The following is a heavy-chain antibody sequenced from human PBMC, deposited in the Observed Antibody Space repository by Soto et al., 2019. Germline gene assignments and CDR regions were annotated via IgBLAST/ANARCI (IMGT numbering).Heavy chain of an antibody. D-gene: IGHD2-15*01. CDR2: IDPSDSYT. V-gene: IGHV5-10-1*01. Sequence: EVQLVQSGAEVKKPGESLRISCKGSGYSFTSYWISWVRQMPGNGLEWMGTIDPSDSYTNYSPSFQGHVTISADKSISTASLQWSSLTASDTAMYYCARLTVGLEDYCSGGSCHPPRPSPGMDVWGQGTTVTVSS. CDR3: ARLTVGLEDYCSGGSCHPPRPSPGMDV. CDR1: GYSFTSYW. J-gene: IGHJ6*02.